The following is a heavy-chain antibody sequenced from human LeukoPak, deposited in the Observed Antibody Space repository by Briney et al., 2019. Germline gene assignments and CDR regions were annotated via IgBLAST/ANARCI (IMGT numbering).Heavy chain of an antibody. CDR2: IGRSGSDI. V-gene: IGHV3-21*01. Sequence: GGSLRLSCAASGFTFSTYGMIWVRQAPGKGLQWVSSIGRSGSDIYYVDSLKGRFSISRDDAKNSLYLQMGRLRAEDTAVYYCVRGANYYDSTDYPTKVHDFWGQGTLVTVSS. CDR1: GFTFSTYG. CDR3: VRGANYYDSTDYPTKVHDF. J-gene: IGHJ4*02. D-gene: IGHD3-22*01.